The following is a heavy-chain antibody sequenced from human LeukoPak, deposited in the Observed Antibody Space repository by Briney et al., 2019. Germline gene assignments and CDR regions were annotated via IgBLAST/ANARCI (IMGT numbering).Heavy chain of an antibody. CDR1: GFIFSSYS. D-gene: IGHD3-10*01. CDR2: ISSSSSYI. V-gene: IGHV3-21*04. Sequence: GGSLRLSCAASGFIFSSYSMNWVRQAPGKGLEWVSSISSSSSYIYYADSVKGRFTISRDNAKNSLYLQMSSLRAEDSAVYFCAKADGSGTYYTRPSDYWGQGTLVTVSS. CDR3: AKADGSGTYYTRPSDY. J-gene: IGHJ4*02.